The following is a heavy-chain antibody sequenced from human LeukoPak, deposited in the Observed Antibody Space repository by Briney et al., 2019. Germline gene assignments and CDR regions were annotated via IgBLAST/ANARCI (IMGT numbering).Heavy chain of an antibody. D-gene: IGHD3-10*01. CDR3: AKGFYGSGSVDV. CDR2: LSGSGGST. J-gene: IGHJ6*04. CDR1: GFTFSNYA. Sequence: GGSLRLSCAASGFTFSNYAMTWVRQAPGKGLEWVSGLSGSGGSTYYADSVKGRFTLSRDNSKNTLYLQMNSLRAEDTAVYFCAKGFYGSGSVDVWGKGTTVTVSS. V-gene: IGHV3-23*01.